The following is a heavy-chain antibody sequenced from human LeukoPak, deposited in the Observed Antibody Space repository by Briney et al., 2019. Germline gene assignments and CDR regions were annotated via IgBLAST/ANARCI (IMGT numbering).Heavy chain of an antibody. D-gene: IGHD3-3*01. CDR1: GFTFSSSA. J-gene: IGHJ6*02. Sequence: GGSLRLSCAASGFTFSSSAMHWVRQAPGKGLEWVAVISYDESNKYYADSVKGRFTISRDNSKNTLYLQMNSLRPEDTAVYYCARGTDTKPFWSGYWVDVWGQGTTVTVSS. CDR3: ARGTDTKPFWSGYWVDV. CDR2: ISYDESNK. V-gene: IGHV3-30*03.